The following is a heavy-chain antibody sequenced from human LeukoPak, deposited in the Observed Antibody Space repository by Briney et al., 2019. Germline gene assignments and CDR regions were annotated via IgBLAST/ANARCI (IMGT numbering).Heavy chain of an antibody. D-gene: IGHD2-2*01. J-gene: IGHJ4*02. Sequence: PGGSLRLSCAASGFTFSSYAMSWVRQAPGKGLEWVSAISGSGGSTYDADSVKGRFTISRDNSKNTLYLQMNSLRAEDTAVYYCAKSLPGIVVVPAATVWGQGTLVTVSS. CDR1: GFTFSSYA. CDR3: AKSLPGIVVVPAATV. CDR2: ISGSGGST. V-gene: IGHV3-23*01.